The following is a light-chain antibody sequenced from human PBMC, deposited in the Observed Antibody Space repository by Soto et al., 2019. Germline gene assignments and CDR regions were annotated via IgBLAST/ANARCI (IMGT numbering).Light chain of an antibody. J-gene: IGLJ1*01. CDR1: SSNIGAGYD. V-gene: IGLV1-40*01. CDR2: GNS. Sequence: QSVRTQPPSVSVAPGQRVTISCTGSSSNIGAGYDVHWYQQLPGTAPKLLIYGNSNRPSGVPDRFSGSKSGTSASLAITGLQAEDEADYYCQSSDSSLNVFGTGTKVTVL. CDR3: QSSDSSLNV.